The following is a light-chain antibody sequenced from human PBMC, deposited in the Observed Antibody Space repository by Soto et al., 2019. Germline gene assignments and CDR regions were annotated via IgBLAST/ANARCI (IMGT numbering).Light chain of an antibody. Sequence: SLSVFVGERVTLSCRTHHSISSYLNWYQKKPGKAPEVLIYAASYLPTGVPSRFSGRRSGTDFTLTIDRLHPEDVATYYCQQNESLLTFGQGTKVAIK. V-gene: IGKV1-39*01. J-gene: IGKJ1*01. CDR2: AAS. CDR3: QQNESLLT. CDR1: HSISSY.